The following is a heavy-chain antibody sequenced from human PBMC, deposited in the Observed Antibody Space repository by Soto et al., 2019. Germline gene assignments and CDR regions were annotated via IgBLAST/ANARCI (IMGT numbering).Heavy chain of an antibody. V-gene: IGHV3-7*03. Sequence: PGGSLKLSCASSGFTFSIYWMSFVLHAPVKVVEWVANIKQDGSEKYYVDSVKGRFTISRDNAKNSLYLQMNSLRAEDTAVYYCARDLYSSSQLARPDYYYGMDVWGQGTTVTVSS. J-gene: IGHJ6*02. CDR2: IKQDGSEK. CDR3: ARDLYSSSQLARPDYYYGMDV. CDR1: GFTFSIYW. D-gene: IGHD6-13*01.